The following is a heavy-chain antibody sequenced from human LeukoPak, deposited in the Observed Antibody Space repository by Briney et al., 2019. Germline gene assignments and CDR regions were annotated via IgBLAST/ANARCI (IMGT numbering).Heavy chain of an antibody. CDR1: GLTFRNLK. V-gene: IGHV3-48*03. CDR3: AREHYYDSSGHDY. J-gene: IGHJ4*02. CDR2: ISAGGRTT. Sequence: PGGSLRLSCAVSGLTFRNLKMNWVRQAPGKGLEWVSYISAGGRTTFYADSVTGRFTISRDNARNSLYLQMSSLRVGDTAVYYCAREHYYDSSGHDYWGQGALVTVSS. D-gene: IGHD3-22*01.